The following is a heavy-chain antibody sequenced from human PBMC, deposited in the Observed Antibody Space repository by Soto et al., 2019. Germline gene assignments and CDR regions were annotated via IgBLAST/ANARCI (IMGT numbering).Heavy chain of an antibody. V-gene: IGHV1-18*01. J-gene: IGHJ6*02. D-gene: IGHD3-9*01. Sequence: GASVKVSCKASGYTFTSYGISWVRQAPGQGLEWMGWISAYNGNTNYAQKLQGRVTMTTDTSTSTAYMELRSLRSDDTAVYYCARETGLRYFDWLPSPSYGMDVWGQGTTVTVSS. CDR2: ISAYNGNT. CDR3: ARETGLRYFDWLPSPSYGMDV. CDR1: GYTFTSYG.